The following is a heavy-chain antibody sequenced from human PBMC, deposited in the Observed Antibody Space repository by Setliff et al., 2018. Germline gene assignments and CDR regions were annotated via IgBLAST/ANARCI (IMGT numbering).Heavy chain of an antibody. CDR1: GGSISSYY. D-gene: IGHD3-16*02. CDR2: TYYSGST. J-gene: IGHJ4*02. Sequence: SETLSLTCTVSGGSISSYYWSWIRQPPGKGLEWIGYTYYSGSTNYNPSLKSRVTISVDTSKNQFSLKLSSVTAADTAVYYCARESPLDDYVWGSYRSYYFDYWGQGTLVTVSS. CDR3: ARESPLDDYVWGSYRSYYFDY. V-gene: IGHV4-59*01.